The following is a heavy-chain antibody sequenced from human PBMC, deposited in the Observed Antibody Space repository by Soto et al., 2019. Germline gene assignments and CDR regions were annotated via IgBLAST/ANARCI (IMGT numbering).Heavy chain of an antibody. V-gene: IGHV3-33*01. Sequence: PGGSLRLSCAASGFTFSSYGMHWVRQAPGKGLEWVGVIWYDGSNKYYAVSVKGRYTISRDNSKTTLYLQMNSLRAEDTAVYYCASFDFWSGSNWFGPWGQGTLVTVSS. CDR1: GFTFSSYG. J-gene: IGHJ5*02. D-gene: IGHD3-3*01. CDR2: IWYDGSNK. CDR3: ASFDFWSGSNWFGP.